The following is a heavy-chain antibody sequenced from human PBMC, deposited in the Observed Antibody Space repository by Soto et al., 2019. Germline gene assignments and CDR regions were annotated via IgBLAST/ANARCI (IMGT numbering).Heavy chain of an antibody. J-gene: IGHJ5*02. Sequence: LSLTCTVSGGSISSGDYYWSWIRQPPGKGLEWIGYIYYSGNTYYNPSLKSRVTISVDTSKNQFSLKLSSVTAADTAVYSCARVSTQQRWFDRWGQGTLVTVSS. CDR1: GGSISSGDYY. CDR2: IYYSGNT. CDR3: ARVSTQQRWFDR. D-gene: IGHD1-1*01. V-gene: IGHV4-30-4*01.